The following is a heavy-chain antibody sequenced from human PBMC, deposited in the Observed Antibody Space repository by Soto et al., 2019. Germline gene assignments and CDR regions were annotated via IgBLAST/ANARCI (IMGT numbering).Heavy chain of an antibody. CDR1: DYSITSHKYY. D-gene: IGHD3-10*02. V-gene: IGHV4-39*01. Sequence: PAETLSLTCTVIDYSITSHKYYLGWIRQSPGTEMQWIGTRHYTGTTSYNPSLQGRATIAIDGSKNQMFLKLISVTAADTAVYYCARVLGEQGFTDVVGFDSWGQGTEVTVSS. J-gene: IGHJ4*02. CDR3: ARVLGEQGFTDVVGFDS. CDR2: RHYTGTT.